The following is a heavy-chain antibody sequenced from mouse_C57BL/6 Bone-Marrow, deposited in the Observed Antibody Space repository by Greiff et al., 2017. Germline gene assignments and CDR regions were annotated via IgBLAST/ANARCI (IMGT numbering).Heavy chain of an antibody. D-gene: IGHD2-4*01. CDR2: ITPRSGNT. CDR1: GYTFTSYK. V-gene: IGHV1-4*01. CDR3: ARGCDYSSWF. J-gene: IGHJ1*03. Sequence: VQLQQSGAELARPGASVKLSCKASGYTFTSYKMHWVKQRPGQGLEWIGEITPRSGNTKYNQKFKDKATVTADKSSSTAYMQLSSLTSEDAAVYCSARGCDYSSWFWGKGTTVLVSS.